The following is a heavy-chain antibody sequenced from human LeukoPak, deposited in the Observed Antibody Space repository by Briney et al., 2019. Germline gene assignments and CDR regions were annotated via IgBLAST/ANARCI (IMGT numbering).Heavy chain of an antibody. CDR1: GFTFSDYY. Sequence: GGSLRHSCAASGFTFSDYYMSWIRQAPGKGLEWVSYISSSGSTIYYADSVKGRFTISRDNAKNSLYLQMNSLRAEDTAVYYCARDSSDNYYYYGMDVWGQGTTVTVSS. V-gene: IGHV3-11*01. CDR2: ISSSGSTI. J-gene: IGHJ6*02. D-gene: IGHD3-22*01. CDR3: ARDSSDNYYYYGMDV.